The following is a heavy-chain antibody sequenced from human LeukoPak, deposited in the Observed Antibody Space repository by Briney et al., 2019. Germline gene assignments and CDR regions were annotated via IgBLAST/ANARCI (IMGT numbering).Heavy chain of an antibody. V-gene: IGHV4-4*07. CDR1: GGSISSYY. D-gene: IGHD2-2*01. J-gene: IGHJ6*03. Sequence: SETLSLTCTVSGGSISSYYWSWIRQPAGKGLEWIGRIYTSRSTNYSPSLKSRVTMSVDTSKNQFSLKLSSVTAADTAVYYCAGPSGIVVVPAALRKNYYYMDVWGKGTTVTVSS. CDR2: IYTSRST. CDR3: AGPSGIVVVPAALRKNYYYMDV.